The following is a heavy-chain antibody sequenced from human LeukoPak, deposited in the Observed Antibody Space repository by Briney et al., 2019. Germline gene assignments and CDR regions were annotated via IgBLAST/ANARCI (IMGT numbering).Heavy chain of an antibody. CDR1: GYTLTELS. CDR3: SRGYSYGLGVDWFDP. J-gene: IGHJ5*02. Sequence: ASVKVSCKVFGYTLTELSMHWVRQAPGKGLEWMGSFDPEDGETIYAQKFQGRVTITRNTSISTAYMELSSLRSEDTAVYYCSRGYSYGLGVDWFDPWGQGTLVTVSS. CDR2: FDPEDGET. D-gene: IGHD5-18*01. V-gene: IGHV1-24*01.